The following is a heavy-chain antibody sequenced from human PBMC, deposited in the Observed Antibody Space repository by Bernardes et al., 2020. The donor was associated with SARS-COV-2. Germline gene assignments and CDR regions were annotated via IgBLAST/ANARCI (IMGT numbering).Heavy chain of an antibody. CDR3: AAARLMEAEKKWFDP. CDR1: GYPLNELS. Sequence: ASVKVSCKVPGYPLNELSMHWVRQAPGKGLEWMGGFDREDGERIYAQNFKGRVNMTEDIFMDRAFTDTAYMELTSLTVEDTAVYYCAAARLMEAEKKWFDPWGQGTLVTVSS. V-gene: IGHV1-24*01. J-gene: IGHJ5*02. D-gene: IGHD2-8*01. CDR2: FDREDGER.